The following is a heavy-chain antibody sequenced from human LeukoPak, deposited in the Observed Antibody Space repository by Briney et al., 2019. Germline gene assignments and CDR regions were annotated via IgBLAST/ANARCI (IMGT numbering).Heavy chain of an antibody. D-gene: IGHD3-22*01. CDR1: GGSISSGGYY. Sequence: PSETLSLTRTVSGGSISSGGYYWSWIRQHPGQGLEWIVYIYYSRSTNYSPALKSRGTISADTSKNQFSLNLSSVTAADTAVYYCARDVSLGYYDNSDHIPQIYFDNWGHGTLVTVSS. J-gene: IGHJ4*01. CDR2: IYYSRST. V-gene: IGHV4-31*03. CDR3: ARDVSLGYYDNSDHIPQIYFDN.